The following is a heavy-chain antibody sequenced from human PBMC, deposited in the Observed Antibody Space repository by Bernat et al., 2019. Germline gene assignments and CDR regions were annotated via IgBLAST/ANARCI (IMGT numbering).Heavy chain of an antibody. Sequence: EVQLLESGGGLVQPGGSLRLSCAASGFTFSNYAMSWVRQAPGKGLEWVSVISGSGGSPYYADSVKGRFTISRDNSKNTLYLQMNSLRAEDTAVYYCAKAWYSSSWYYFDDWGQGTLVTVSS. V-gene: IGHV3-23*01. J-gene: IGHJ4*02. CDR1: GFTFSNYA. D-gene: IGHD6-13*01. CDR2: ISGSGGSP. CDR3: AKAWYSSSWYYFDD.